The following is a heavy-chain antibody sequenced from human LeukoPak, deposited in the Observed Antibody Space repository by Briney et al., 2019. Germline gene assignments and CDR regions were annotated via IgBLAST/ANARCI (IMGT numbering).Heavy chain of an antibody. J-gene: IGHJ3*02. CDR3: ARGGSYLSAFDI. D-gene: IGHD1-26*01. V-gene: IGHV3-20*04. Sequence: GGSLRLSCAASGFTFDDHGMSWGRQAPGKGLEWVSGIKWDGGRTGYADSVKGRFTISRDNSKNTLYLQMNSLRAEDTAVYYCARGGSYLSAFDIWGQGTMVTVSS. CDR2: IKWDGGRT. CDR1: GFTFDDHG.